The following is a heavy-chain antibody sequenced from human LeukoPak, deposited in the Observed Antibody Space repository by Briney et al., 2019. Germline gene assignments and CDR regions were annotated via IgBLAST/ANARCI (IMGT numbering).Heavy chain of an antibody. CDR1: GYSFITYW. CDR3: ARHGTSITARPPYYYYYMDV. D-gene: IGHD6-6*01. CDR2: IYPGDSDT. V-gene: IGHV5-51*01. J-gene: IGHJ6*03. Sequence: GVSLKISCKGSGYSFITYWIGWVRQMPGKGLEWMGIIYPGDSDTRYSPSFQGQVTISADKSISTAYLQWSSLKASDTAMYYCARHGTSITARPPYYYYYMDVWGRGTTVTVSS.